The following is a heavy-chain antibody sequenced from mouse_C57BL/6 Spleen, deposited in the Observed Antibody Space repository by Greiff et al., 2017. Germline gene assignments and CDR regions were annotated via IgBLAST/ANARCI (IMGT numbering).Heavy chain of an antibody. V-gene: IGHV1-15*01. J-gene: IGHJ1*03. CDR1: GYTFTDYE. CDR2: IDPETGGT. Sequence: QVQLQQSGAELVRPGASVTLSCKASGYTFTDYEMHWVKQTPVHGLEWIGAIDPETGGTAYNQKFKGKAILTADKSPSTAYMELRSLTSEDSAVYYCTIGFHDYWYFDVWGTGTTVTVSS. D-gene: IGHD2-2*01. CDR3: TIGFHDYWYFDV.